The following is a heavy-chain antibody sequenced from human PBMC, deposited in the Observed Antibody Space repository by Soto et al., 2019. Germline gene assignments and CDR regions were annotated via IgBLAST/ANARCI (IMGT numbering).Heavy chain of an antibody. D-gene: IGHD5-12*01. CDR3: ARANSGDDDEFDY. V-gene: IGHV1-2*02. Sequence: GASVKVSCKASGYSFTGFYIHWVRQAPGQGLERMGWVNPNSGGAHYAQKFQGRVTMTRDTSVTSSYMEVTSLRSDDTAVYYCARANSGDDDEFDYWGQGTPVTVSS. CDR1: GYSFTGFY. CDR2: VNPNSGGA. J-gene: IGHJ4*02.